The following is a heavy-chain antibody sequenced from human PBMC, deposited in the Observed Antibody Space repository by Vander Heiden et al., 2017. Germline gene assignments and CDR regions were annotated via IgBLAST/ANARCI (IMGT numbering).Heavy chain of an antibody. CDR2: ISGSGGST. CDR1: GFNFRSYA. V-gene: IGHV3-23*01. J-gene: IGHJ4*02. Sequence: EVQLFESGGGLVQPGGSLRRSCAASGFNFRSYAMSWVRQAPGKGLEWVSGISGSGGSTHYADSVKGRFTISRDNSKNTLYLQMNSLRVEDTALFYCAKGFLSSLDYRGQGTLVTVSS. CDR3: AKGFLSSLDY.